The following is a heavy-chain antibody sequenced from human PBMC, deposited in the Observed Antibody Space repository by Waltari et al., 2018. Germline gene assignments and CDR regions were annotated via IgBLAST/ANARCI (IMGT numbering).Heavy chain of an antibody. CDR2: INHSGST. CDR1: GGSFSGYY. Sequence: QVQLQQWGAGLLKPSETLSLTCAVYGGSFSGYYWSWIRQPPGKGLEWIGEINHSGSTNYNPSLKSRVTISVDTSKNQFSLKLSSVTAADTAVYYCAGLRIAVAVLSFDYWGQGTLVTVSS. V-gene: IGHV4-34*01. J-gene: IGHJ4*02. D-gene: IGHD6-19*01. CDR3: AGLRIAVAVLSFDY.